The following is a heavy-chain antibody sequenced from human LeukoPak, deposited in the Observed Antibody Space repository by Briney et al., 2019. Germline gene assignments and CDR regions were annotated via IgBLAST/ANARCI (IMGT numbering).Heavy chain of an antibody. J-gene: IGHJ3*01. D-gene: IGHD6-13*01. CDR2: IYYSGRT. CDR3: ARPPYSEGALDV. CDR1: GGSISSSSYY. Sequence: PSETLSFTCTVSGGSISSSSYYWGWIRQPPGKGLEWIGSIYYSGRTYYNPSLKSRVTISVATSKNQFSLKLSSVTAADTAVYYCARPPYSEGALDVWGQGTMVSVSS. V-gene: IGHV4-39*01.